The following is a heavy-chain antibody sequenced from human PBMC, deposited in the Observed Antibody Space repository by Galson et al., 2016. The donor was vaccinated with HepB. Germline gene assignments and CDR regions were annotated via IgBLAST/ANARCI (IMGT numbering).Heavy chain of an antibody. V-gene: IGHV4-4*02. CDR1: GASISDSNW. CDR3: ARAAIIPGARMVFDP. D-gene: IGHD2-2*01. Sequence: SETLSLTCAVSGASISDSNWWTWVRHVPGKGLEWIGEIYHTGTSNNNPFLSSRFTLSVDKSRNQFSLNLTSVTAADTAVYYCARAAIIPGARMVFDPWGQGMLVTVSS. J-gene: IGHJ5*02. CDR2: IYHTGTS.